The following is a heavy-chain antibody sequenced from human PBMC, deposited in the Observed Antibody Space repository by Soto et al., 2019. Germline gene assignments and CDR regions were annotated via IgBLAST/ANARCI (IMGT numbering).Heavy chain of an antibody. D-gene: IGHD5-18*01. J-gene: IGHJ6*02. Sequence: QVQVVQSGPEVKKPGASVMVSCKASGYTFTSYGISWVRQAPGQGLEWMGWISGDNGQTTYGQKFRGRVTITTDTSTSTAYMEVRSLRSDDTGMYYCGRDVRKQLVVEGLSAMDVWGQGTTVTVSS. V-gene: IGHV1-18*01. CDR1: GYTFTSYG. CDR2: ISGDNGQT. CDR3: GRDVRKQLVVEGLSAMDV.